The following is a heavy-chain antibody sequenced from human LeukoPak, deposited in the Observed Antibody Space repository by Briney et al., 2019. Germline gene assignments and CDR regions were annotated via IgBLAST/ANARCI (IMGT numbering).Heavy chain of an antibody. Sequence: PGGSLRLSCAASGFTFSSYAMHWVRQAPGKGLEYVSAISSNGGSTYYANSVKGRFTISRDNSKNTLYLQMGSLRAEDMAVYYCARDSAESSFDIWGQGTTVTVSS. CDR2: ISSNGGST. CDR1: GFTFSSYA. V-gene: IGHV3-64*01. CDR3: ARDSAESSFDI. J-gene: IGHJ3*02.